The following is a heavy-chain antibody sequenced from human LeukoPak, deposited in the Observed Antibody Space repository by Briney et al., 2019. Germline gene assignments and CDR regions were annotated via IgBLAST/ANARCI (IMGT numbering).Heavy chain of an antibody. Sequence: GGSLRLSCTASGFTFSSYAMSWVRQAPGKGLEWVSAISGSGGSTHYADSVKGRFTISRDNSKSTLYLQMNSLRAEDTAVYYCANPKNEYGDPYNYFDPWGQGTLVTVSS. V-gene: IGHV3-23*01. J-gene: IGHJ5*02. CDR3: ANPKNEYGDPYNYFDP. CDR2: ISGSGGST. CDR1: GFTFSSYA. D-gene: IGHD4-17*01.